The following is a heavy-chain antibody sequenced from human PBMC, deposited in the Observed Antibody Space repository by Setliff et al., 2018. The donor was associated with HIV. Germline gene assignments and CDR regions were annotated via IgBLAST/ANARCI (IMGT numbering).Heavy chain of an antibody. Sequence: PSETLSLTCAVYGGSFNGYYWNWIRQPPGKGLEWIGEINHSGGTKYNPSLKSRVTISVDPSKKQFSLKVNSVTAADTAVYYCARSIVPVASGYYYFEYWGQGTLVTVSS. CDR1: GGSFNGYY. CDR3: ARSIVPVASGYYYFEY. V-gene: IGHV4-34*01. J-gene: IGHJ4*02. D-gene: IGHD3-3*01. CDR2: INHSGGT.